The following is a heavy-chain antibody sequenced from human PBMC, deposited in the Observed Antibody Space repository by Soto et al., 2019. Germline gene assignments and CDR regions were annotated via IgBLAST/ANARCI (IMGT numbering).Heavy chain of an antibody. CDR1: GFTFSSYG. Sequence: GGSLRLSCAASGFTFSSYGMHWVRQAPGKGLEWVAVIWYDGSNKYYADSVKGRFTISRDNSKNTLYLQMNSLRAEDTAVYYCARIPFYGDYGITYYMDVWGKGTTVTVSS. CDR2: IWYDGSNK. V-gene: IGHV3-33*01. D-gene: IGHD4-17*01. CDR3: ARIPFYGDYGITYYMDV. J-gene: IGHJ6*03.